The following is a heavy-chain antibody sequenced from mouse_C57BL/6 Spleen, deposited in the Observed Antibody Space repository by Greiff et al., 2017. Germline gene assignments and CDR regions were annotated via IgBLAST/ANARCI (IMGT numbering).Heavy chain of an antibody. D-gene: IGHD2-3*01. Sequence: EVQLQQSGPGLVKPSQSLSLTCSVTGYSITSGYYWNWIRQFPGNKLEWMGYISYDGSNNYNPSLKNRISITRDTSKNQFFLKLNSVTTEDTATYYCAREDGARAMDYWGQGTSVTVSS. V-gene: IGHV3-6*01. CDR3: AREDGARAMDY. J-gene: IGHJ4*01. CDR2: ISYDGSN. CDR1: GYSITSGYY.